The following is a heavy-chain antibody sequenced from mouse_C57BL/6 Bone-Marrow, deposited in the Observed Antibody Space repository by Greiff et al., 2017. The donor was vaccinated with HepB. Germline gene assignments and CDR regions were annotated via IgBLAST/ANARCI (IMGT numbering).Heavy chain of an antibody. CDR1: GYTFTDYN. Sequence: VQLQQSGPELVKPGASVKIPCKASGYTFTDYNMDWVKQSHGKSLEWIGDINPNNGGTIYNQKFKGKATLTVDKSSSTAYMELRSLPSEDTAVYYCARKDYDYDDYAMDYWGQGTSVTVAS. CDR3: ARKDYDYDDYAMDY. J-gene: IGHJ4*01. D-gene: IGHD2-4*01. CDR2: INPNNGGT. V-gene: IGHV1-18*01.